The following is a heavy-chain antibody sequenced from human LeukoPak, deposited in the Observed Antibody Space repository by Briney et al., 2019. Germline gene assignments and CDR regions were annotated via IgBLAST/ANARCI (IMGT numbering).Heavy chain of an antibody. J-gene: IGHJ4*02. CDR1: GFTFSTYG. CDR3: ARRTTVTDY. Sequence: GGSLRLSCAASGFTFSTYGMHWVRQAPGKGLEWVSYISSSSSTIYYADSVKGRFTISRDNAKNSLYLQMNSLRAEDTAVYYCARRTTVTDYWGQGTLVTVSS. V-gene: IGHV3-48*01. D-gene: IGHD4-17*01. CDR2: ISSSSSTI.